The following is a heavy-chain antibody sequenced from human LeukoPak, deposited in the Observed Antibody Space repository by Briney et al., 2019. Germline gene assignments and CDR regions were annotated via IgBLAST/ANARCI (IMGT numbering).Heavy chain of an antibody. D-gene: IGHD1-26*01. V-gene: IGHV3-23*01. CDR1: GFTFSTYA. Sequence: GGSLRLSCAASGFTFSTYAMSWVRQAPGKGLEWVSVVSGTGGRTYYADSVKGRFTISRDSSKNTLFLHMNTLRAEDTAIYYCAKDRTVGASYWYFDLWGRGTLVTVSS. J-gene: IGHJ2*01. CDR2: VSGTGGRT. CDR3: AKDRTVGASYWYFDL.